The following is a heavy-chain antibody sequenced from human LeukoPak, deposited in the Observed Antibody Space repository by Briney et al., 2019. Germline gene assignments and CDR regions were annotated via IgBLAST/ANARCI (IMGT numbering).Heavy chain of an antibody. D-gene: IGHD2-2*02. CDR1: GCSISSGDYY. Sequence: SQTLSLTCTVSGCSISSGDYYWSWIRQPPGKGLEWIGYIYYSGSTYYNPSLKSRVTISVDTSKNQFSLKLSSVTAADTAVYYCARDRIVVVPAAITLYYYYGMDVWGKGTTVTVSS. CDR2: IYYSGST. CDR3: ARDRIVVVPAAITLYYYYGMDV. J-gene: IGHJ6*04. V-gene: IGHV4-30-4*01.